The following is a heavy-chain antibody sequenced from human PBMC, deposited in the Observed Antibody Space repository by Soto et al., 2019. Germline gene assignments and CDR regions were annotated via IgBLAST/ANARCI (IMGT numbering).Heavy chain of an antibody. J-gene: IGHJ4*02. V-gene: IGHV3-48*02. CDR2: IGVRDGPI. Sequence: HPGGSLRLSCAASEFTFSDYSMNWVRQAAGKGLEWVSYIGVRDGPIKYVDSVKGRFTISRDNAKNSLYLQMSSRGDEDSAVYYCANGGVDQWLRYCHDYWGQGALVTVSS. CDR1: EFTFSDYS. CDR3: ANGGVDQWLRYCHDY. D-gene: IGHD6-19*01.